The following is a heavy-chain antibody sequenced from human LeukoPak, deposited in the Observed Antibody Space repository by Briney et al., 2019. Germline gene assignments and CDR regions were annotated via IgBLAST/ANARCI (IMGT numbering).Heavy chain of an antibody. CDR2: IYPLDSDA. CDR3: ARPSGPIFCFSDNCPHGYFDL. Sequence: GESLKISCKGSGYSFTSYWIGWVRQMPGKGLEWVAIIYPLDSDARYSPSFKGQVTISADKSVNTAYLQWRSLKASDTAMYYCARPSGPIFCFSDNCPHGYFDLWGRGTLVTVSS. D-gene: IGHD3-9*01. CDR1: GYSFTSYW. V-gene: IGHV5-51*01. J-gene: IGHJ2*01.